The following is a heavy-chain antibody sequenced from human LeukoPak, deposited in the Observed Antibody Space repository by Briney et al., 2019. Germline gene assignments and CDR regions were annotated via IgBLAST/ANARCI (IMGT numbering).Heavy chain of an antibody. CDR2: IYYSGST. D-gene: IGHD3-16*01. V-gene: IGHV4-39*01. J-gene: IGHJ4*02. CDR3: AGLGGSTEY. Sequence: SETLSLTCTVSLGSISSSSYNWGWFRQSPGRGLEWIGTIYYSGSTSYNPSLKSRVTISVDTSKNQFSLTLRSVTAADTAVYYCAGLGGSTEYWGQGTLVTVSS. CDR1: LGSISSSSYN.